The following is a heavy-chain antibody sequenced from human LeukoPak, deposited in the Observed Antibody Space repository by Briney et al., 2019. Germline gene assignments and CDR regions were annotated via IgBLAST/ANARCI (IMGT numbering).Heavy chain of an antibody. CDR1: GFTFSSYW. Sequence: PGGSLRLSCAASGFTFSSYWMSWVRQAPGEGLEWVANIQQDGSEKNYVDSVKGRFTISRDNAKRSLYLQMNSLRVDDTAVYYCATDRQPSRYLGLWSWGQGTLVTVSS. J-gene: IGHJ4*02. CDR2: IQQDGSEK. D-gene: IGHD3-10*01. V-gene: IGHV3-7*01. CDR3: ATDRQPSRYLGLWS.